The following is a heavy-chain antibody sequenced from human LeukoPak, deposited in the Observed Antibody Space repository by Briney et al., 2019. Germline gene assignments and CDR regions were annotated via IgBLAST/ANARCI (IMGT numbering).Heavy chain of an antibody. CDR3: ASTYYYDSSGYFLDY. J-gene: IGHJ4*02. D-gene: IGHD3-22*01. V-gene: IGHV4-59*08. CDR2: IYYSGST. Sequence: ETLSLTCTVSGGSISSYYWSWIRQPPGKGLEWIGYIYYSGSTNYNPSLKSRVTISVDTSKNQFSLKLSSVTAADTAVYYCASTYYYDSSGYFLDYWGQGTLVTVSS. CDR1: GGSISSYY.